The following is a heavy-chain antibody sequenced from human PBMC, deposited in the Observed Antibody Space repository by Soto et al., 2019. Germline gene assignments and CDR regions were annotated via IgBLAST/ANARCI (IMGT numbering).Heavy chain of an antibody. Sequence: ASVKVSCKASGYTFTIYYIHWIRQAPGQGLEWMGIINPSDGGATYAQKFQGRVTVTRDTSRSTVYMELSSLTSDDTAVYYCARPTMVRGVIPYYWGQGTLVTVSS. CDR2: INPSDGGA. CDR1: GYTFTIYY. D-gene: IGHD3-10*01. CDR3: ARPTMVRGVIPYY. J-gene: IGHJ4*02. V-gene: IGHV1-46*01.